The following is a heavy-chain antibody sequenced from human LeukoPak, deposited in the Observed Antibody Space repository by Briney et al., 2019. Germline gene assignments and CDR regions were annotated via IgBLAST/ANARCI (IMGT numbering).Heavy chain of an antibody. J-gene: IGHJ4*02. CDR2: ISSSSSYI. D-gene: IGHD3-10*01. Sequence: GGSLRLSCAASGFTFSSYAMSWVRQAPGKGLEWVSSISSSSSYIYYADSVRGRFTISRDNAKNSLYLQMNSLRAEDTAVYYCARGGSVVFDYWGQGTLVTVSS. CDR3: ARGGSVVFDY. V-gene: IGHV3-21*01. CDR1: GFTFSSYA.